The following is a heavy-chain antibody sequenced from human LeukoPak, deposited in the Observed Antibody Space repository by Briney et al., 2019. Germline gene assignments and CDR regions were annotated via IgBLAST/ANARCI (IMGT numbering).Heavy chain of an antibody. J-gene: IGHJ5*02. CDR1: GGTFSSYA. CDR3: ARDHETFLEWLFPRWFDP. D-gene: IGHD3-3*02. CDR2: IIPIFGIA. Sequence: ASVKVSCKASGGTFSSYAMSWVRQAPGQGLEWMGRIIPIFGIANYAQKFQGRVTITADKSTSTAYMELSSLRSEDTAVYYCARDHETFLEWLFPRWFDPWGQGTLVTVSS. V-gene: IGHV1-69*04.